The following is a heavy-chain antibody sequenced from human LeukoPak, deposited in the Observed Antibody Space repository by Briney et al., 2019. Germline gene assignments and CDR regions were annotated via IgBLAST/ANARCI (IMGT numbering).Heavy chain of an antibody. CDR1: GYSFTSYW. CDR3: ARPLEMATIVSAFDI. CDR2: IYPGDSDT. Sequence: GESLKISCKGSGYSFTSYWIGWVRQMPGKGLEWMGIIYPGDSDTRYSPSFRGQVTISADKSISTAYLQWSSLKASDTAMYYCARPLEMATIVSAFDIWGQGTMVTVSS. D-gene: IGHD5-24*01. J-gene: IGHJ3*02. V-gene: IGHV5-51*01.